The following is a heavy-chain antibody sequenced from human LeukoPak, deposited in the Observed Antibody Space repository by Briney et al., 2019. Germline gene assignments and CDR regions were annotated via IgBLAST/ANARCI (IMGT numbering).Heavy chain of an antibody. Sequence: GGSLRLSCAVSGFPVSSNFMSWVRQAPGKGLQSVSIMFSGGSTDYADSVRGRFSISRDSSQNTVSLQMNSLRVEDTAIYYCARVEQKPRAVCGMDVWGQGTTVTVSS. CDR2: MFSGGST. CDR1: GFPVSSNF. CDR3: ARVEQKPRAVCGMDV. V-gene: IGHV3-53*01. J-gene: IGHJ6*02. D-gene: IGHD6-13*01.